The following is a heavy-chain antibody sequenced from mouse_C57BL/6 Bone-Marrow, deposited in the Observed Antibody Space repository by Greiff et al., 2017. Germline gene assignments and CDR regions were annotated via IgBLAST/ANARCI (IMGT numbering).Heavy chain of an antibody. CDR1: GYTFTDYY. CDR2: INPYNGGT. Sequence: SGPVLVKPGASVKMSCKASGYTFTDYYMNWVKQSPGKSLEWIGVINPYNGGTSYNQKFTGKATLTVDKSSSTAYMELNSLTSEDSAVYYCARRSPYYFDYWGQGTTLTVSS. V-gene: IGHV1-19*01. J-gene: IGHJ2*01. CDR3: ARRSPYYFDY.